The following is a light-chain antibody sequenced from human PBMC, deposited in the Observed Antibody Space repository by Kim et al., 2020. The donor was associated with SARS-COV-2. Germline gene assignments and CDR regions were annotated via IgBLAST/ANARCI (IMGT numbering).Light chain of an antibody. CDR1: KIGGYS. J-gene: IGLJ2*01. CDR3: QLWDSSSDHVV. CDR2: YDR. V-gene: IGLV3-21*04. Sequence: APGGTARITCGGNKIGGYSVHWYQQKTGQAPVLVIYYDRDRPSGIPERFTGSNSGNTATLTISTVEAGDEADYYCQLWDSSSDHVVFGGGTQLTVL.